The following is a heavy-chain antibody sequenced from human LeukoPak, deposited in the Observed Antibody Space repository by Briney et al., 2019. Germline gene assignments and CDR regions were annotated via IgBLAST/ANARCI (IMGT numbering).Heavy chain of an antibody. CDR2: IYYSGST. CDR3: AEDRRRDYYYDSSGEYYLDY. J-gene: IGHJ4*02. Sequence: SETLSLTCTVSGGSISSSSYYWGWIRQPPGNGLEWIGSIYYSGSTYYNPSLKSRVTISVDTSKNQFSLKLSSVTAADTAVYYCAEDRRRDYYYDSSGEYYLDYWGQGTLVTVSS. CDR1: GGSISSSSYY. V-gene: IGHV4-39*01. D-gene: IGHD3-22*01.